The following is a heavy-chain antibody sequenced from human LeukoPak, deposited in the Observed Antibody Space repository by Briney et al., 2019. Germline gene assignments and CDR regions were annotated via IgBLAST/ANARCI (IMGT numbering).Heavy chain of an antibody. J-gene: IGHJ4*02. CDR3: APVRGAHQKHPITP. Sequence: SETLSLTCTVSGGSISSSSYYWGWIRQPPGKGLEWIGSIYYSGSTYYNPSLKSRVTISVDTSKNQFSLKLSSVTAADTAVYYCAPVRGAHQKHPITPWGQGTLVTVSS. V-gene: IGHV4-39*07. CDR2: IYYSGST. D-gene: IGHD6-6*01. CDR1: GGSISSSSYY.